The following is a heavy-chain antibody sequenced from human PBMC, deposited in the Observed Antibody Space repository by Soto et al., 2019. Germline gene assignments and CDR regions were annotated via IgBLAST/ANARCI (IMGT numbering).Heavy chain of an antibody. CDR2: INHSRSA. D-gene: IGHD6-19*01. Sequence: SETLSLTYAVCGGTFSGYYWTWIRQPPGKGLQWIGQINHSRSASYNPSLKSRVTISVHTSNSQFSLELSSVTAADTAVYYCARGLITGSHYSGGWYYFDSWGQGTQVTVSS. J-gene: IGHJ4*02. CDR1: GGTFSGYY. V-gene: IGHV4-34*01. CDR3: ARGLITGSHYSGGWYYFDS.